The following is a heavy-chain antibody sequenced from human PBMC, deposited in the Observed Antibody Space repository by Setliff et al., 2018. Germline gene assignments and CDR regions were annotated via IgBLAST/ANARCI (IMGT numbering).Heavy chain of an antibody. CDR1: GFTFSSYS. Sequence: PGGSLRLSCAASGFTFSSYSMNWVRQVPGKGLEWVGRIRDKANRYTTEYAASVKGRFTISRPDSEISMYLQMNSLETEDTAVYFCARGPRDGYNSGLDYWGQGALVTVSS. V-gene: IGHV3-72*01. CDR2: IRDKANRYTT. CDR3: ARGPRDGYNSGLDY. J-gene: IGHJ4*02. D-gene: IGHD5-12*01.